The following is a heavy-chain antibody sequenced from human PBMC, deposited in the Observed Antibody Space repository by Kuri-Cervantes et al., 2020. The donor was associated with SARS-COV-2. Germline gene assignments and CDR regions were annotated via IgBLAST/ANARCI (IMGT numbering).Heavy chain of an antibody. CDR2: ISSSSSTI. CDR1: GFTFSSYS. D-gene: IGHD1-7*01. V-gene: IGHV3-48*02. CDR3: AREGVTGTTYYYYYGMDV. J-gene: IGHJ6*02. Sequence: GESLKISCAASGFTFSSYSMNWVRQAPGKGLEWVSYISSSSSTIYYADSVKGRFTISRDNAKNSLYLQMNSLRDEDTAVHYCAREGVTGTTYYYYYGMDVWGQGTTVTVSS.